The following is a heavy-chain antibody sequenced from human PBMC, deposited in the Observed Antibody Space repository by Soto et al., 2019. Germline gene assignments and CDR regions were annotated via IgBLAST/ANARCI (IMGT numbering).Heavy chain of an antibody. Sequence: ASVKVSCKASGGTFSSYTISWVRQAPGQGLEWMGRIIPILGIANYAQKFQGRVAITADKSTSTAYMELSSLRSEDTAVYYCAEYWYDFWSGYYYGRRLYGLDVWGQGTMVTVSS. CDR3: AEYWYDFWSGYYYGRRLYGLDV. D-gene: IGHD3-3*01. CDR1: GGTFSSYT. CDR2: IIPILGIA. V-gene: IGHV1-69*02. J-gene: IGHJ6*02.